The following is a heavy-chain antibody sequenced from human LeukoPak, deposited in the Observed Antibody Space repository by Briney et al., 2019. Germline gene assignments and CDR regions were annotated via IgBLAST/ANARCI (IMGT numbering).Heavy chain of an antibody. J-gene: IGHJ6*02. V-gene: IGHV3-30*03. CDR2: ISYDGSNK. CDR3: ARERGGYDWPNYYYGMDV. CDR1: GFTFSSYG. D-gene: IGHD5-12*01. Sequence: QPGRSLRLSCAASGFTFSSYGMHWVRQAPGKGLEWVAVISYDGSNKYYADSVKGRFTISRDNSKNTLYLQMNSLRAEDTALYYCARERGGYDWPNYYYGMDVWGQGTTVTVSS.